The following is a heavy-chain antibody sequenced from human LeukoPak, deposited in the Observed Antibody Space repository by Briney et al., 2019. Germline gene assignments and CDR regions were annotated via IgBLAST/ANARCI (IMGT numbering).Heavy chain of an antibody. CDR1: GFTFSSYW. J-gene: IGHJ3*02. CDR2: INSDGSST. V-gene: IGHV3-74*01. CDR3: ASLPVQDVGAEERWLQPDAFDI. Sequence: GGSLRLSCAASGFTFSSYWMHWVRQVPGKGLVWVSRINSDGSSTSYADSVKGRFTISRDNAKNTLYLQMNSLRAEDTAVYYCASLPVQDVGAEERWLQPDAFDIWGQGTMVTVSS. D-gene: IGHD5-24*01.